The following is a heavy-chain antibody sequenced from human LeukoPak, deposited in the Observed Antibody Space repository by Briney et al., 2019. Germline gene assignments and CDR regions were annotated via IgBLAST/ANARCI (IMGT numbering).Heavy chain of an antibody. CDR2: IASDGSSS. CDR3: ARGRPHGNDY. D-gene: IGHD4-23*01. Sequence: GGSLRLSCAASGFTFSSYWMNWVRQAPGKGLVWVSRIASDGSSSTYADSVKGRFSISRDNAKNTLYLQMNSLRVEDTAVYYCARGRPHGNDYWGQGTLVTVSS. CDR1: GFTFSSYW. V-gene: IGHV3-74*01. J-gene: IGHJ4*02.